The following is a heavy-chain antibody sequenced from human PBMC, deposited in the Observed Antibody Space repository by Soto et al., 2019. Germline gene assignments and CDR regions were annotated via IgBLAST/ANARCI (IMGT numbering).Heavy chain of an antibody. J-gene: IGHJ6*02. CDR1: GGTFSSYT. D-gene: IGHD2-2*02. Sequence: SVKVSCKASGGTFSSYTISWVRQAPGQGLEWMGRIIPILGIANYAQKFQGRVTITADKSTSTAYMELSSLRSEDTAVYYCAREPATAIPSRYYYYGMDVWGQGTTVTVSS. CDR2: IIPILGIA. CDR3: AREPATAIPSRYYYYGMDV. V-gene: IGHV1-69*04.